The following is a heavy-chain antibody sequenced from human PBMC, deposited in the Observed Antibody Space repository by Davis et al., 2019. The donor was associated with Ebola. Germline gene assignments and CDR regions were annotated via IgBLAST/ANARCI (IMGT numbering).Heavy chain of an antibody. D-gene: IGHD2-2*01. CDR1: GFTFYDYA. V-gene: IGHV3-43*02. CDR3: AKDLAAMDYYYYGMDV. CDR2: ISGDGGST. J-gene: IGHJ6*02. Sequence: GESLKISCAASGFTFYDYAMHWVRQAPGKGLEWVSLISGDGGSTYYADSVKGRFTISRDNSKNSLYLQMNSLRTEDTALYYCAKDLAAMDYYYYGMDVWGQGTTVTVSS.